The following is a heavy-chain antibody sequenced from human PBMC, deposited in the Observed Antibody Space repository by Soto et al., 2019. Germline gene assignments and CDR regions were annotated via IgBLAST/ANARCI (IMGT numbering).Heavy chain of an antibody. CDR1: GYTFTSYG. Sequence: QVQLVQSGAEVKKPGASVKVSYKASGYTFTSYGISWVRQAPGQGLEWMGWISAYNGNTNYAQKLQGRVTMTTDTSTSTAYMELRSLRSDDTAVYYCARDGYGDYESHDYYYYGMDVWGQGTTVTVSS. J-gene: IGHJ6*02. D-gene: IGHD4-17*01. CDR2: ISAYNGNT. V-gene: IGHV1-18*01. CDR3: ARDGYGDYESHDYYYYGMDV.